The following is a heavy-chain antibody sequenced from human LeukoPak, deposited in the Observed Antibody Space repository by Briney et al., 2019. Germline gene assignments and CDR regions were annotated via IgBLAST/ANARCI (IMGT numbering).Heavy chain of an antibody. D-gene: IGHD3-16*02. CDR3: ARQGRDYVWGSYRLDY. CDR2: IYSGGST. J-gene: IGHJ4*02. Sequence: GGSLRLSCAASGFTFSAYYMSWVRQAPGKGLEWVSVIYSGGSTYYADSVKGRFTISRDNSKNTLYLQMNSLRAEDTAVYYCARQGRDYVWGSYRLDYWGQGTLVTVSS. V-gene: IGHV3-66*04. CDR1: GFTFSAYY.